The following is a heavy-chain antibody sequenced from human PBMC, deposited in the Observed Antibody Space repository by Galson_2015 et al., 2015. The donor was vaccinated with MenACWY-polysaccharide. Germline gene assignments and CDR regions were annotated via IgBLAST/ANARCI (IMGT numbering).Heavy chain of an antibody. J-gene: IGHJ4*01. V-gene: IGHV3-30-3*01. CDR2: SRSHDSKQ. Sequence: SLRLSCAASGITFSRDGFHWVRQAPGKGLEWVAVSRSHDSKQFYADSVKGRFTVSRDESTSTLYLQMNSLRPEDTAVYYCARDRPDCSVVTGLPGNYFDYWGHGTLFTVSS. CDR1: GITFSRDG. CDR3: ARDRPDCSVVTGLPGNYFDY. D-gene: IGHD2-15*01.